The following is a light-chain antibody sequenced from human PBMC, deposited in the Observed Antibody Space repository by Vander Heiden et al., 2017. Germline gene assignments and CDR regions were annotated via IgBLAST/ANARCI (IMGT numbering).Light chain of an antibody. CDR3: GTWDNSLRAEV. V-gene: IGLV1-51*01. CDR1: SYNIGNNY. J-gene: IGLJ2*01. CDR2: DNN. Sequence: QSVLTQPPSVSAAPGQRVTISCSGSSYNIGNNYVSWYQQLPGTAPKLLIFDNNKRPSGIPDRFSGSKSGTSATLGITGLQTGDEAGYYCGTWDNSLRAEVFGGGTELTVL.